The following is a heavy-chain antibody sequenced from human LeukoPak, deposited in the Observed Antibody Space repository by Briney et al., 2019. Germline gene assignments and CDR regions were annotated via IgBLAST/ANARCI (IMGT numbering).Heavy chain of an antibody. CDR3: ARVVVVVAATWFDH. D-gene: IGHD2-15*01. CDR1: GFTFSSSW. J-gene: IGHJ5*02. Sequence: GGSLRLSCAASGFTFSSSWMSWVRQAPGKGLEWVANIKQEGSEKYHVDSVKGRFTISRDNAKNSLYLQMNSLRDEDTAVYYCARVVVVVAATWFDHWGQGTLVTVSS. CDR2: IKQEGSEK. V-gene: IGHV3-7*03.